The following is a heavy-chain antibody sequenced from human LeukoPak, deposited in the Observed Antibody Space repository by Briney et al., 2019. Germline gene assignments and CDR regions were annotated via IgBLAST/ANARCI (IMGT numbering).Heavy chain of an antibody. V-gene: IGHV3-7*01. J-gene: IGHJ6*03. Sequence: GGSLRLSCAASGFTFSTYWMSWVRQAPGKGLEWVANIQQDGNEKYYVDSVKGRFTISRDNARNSLYLQMDSLTAEDTAVYYCARDPYSGSYGSTYYYFMDVWGKGTTVTISS. CDR2: IQQDGNEK. CDR1: GFTFSTYW. D-gene: IGHD1-26*01. CDR3: ARDPYSGSYGSTYYYFMDV.